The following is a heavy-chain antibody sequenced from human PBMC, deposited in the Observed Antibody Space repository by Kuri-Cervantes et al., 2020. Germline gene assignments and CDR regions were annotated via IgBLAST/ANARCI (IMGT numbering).Heavy chain of an antibody. J-gene: IGHJ4*02. CDR2: ISSSGSTI. CDR3: ARVRYSYGYGFGSGFDY. CDR1: GFTFSDYY. D-gene: IGHD5-18*01. Sequence: GESLKISCAASGFTFSDYYMSWIRQAPGKGLEWVSYISSSGSTIYYADSVKGRFTISRDNAKNSLYLQMNSLRAEDTAVYYCARVRYSYGYGFGSGFDYWGQGTLVTVSS. V-gene: IGHV3-11*04.